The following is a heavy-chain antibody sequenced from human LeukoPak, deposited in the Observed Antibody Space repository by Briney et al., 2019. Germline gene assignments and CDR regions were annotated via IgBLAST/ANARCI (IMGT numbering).Heavy chain of an antibody. Sequence: GGSLRLSCAASGFTFSSYWMSWVRQAPGKGLEWVANIKQDGSEKYYVDSVKGRFTISRDNAKNSLYLQMNSLRAEDTAVYYCARVGVVPAAFTFNYYYYMDVWGKGTTVTVSS. D-gene: IGHD2-2*01. CDR1: GFTFSSYW. CDR2: IKQDGSEK. J-gene: IGHJ6*03. V-gene: IGHV3-7*01. CDR3: ARVGVVPAAFTFNYYYYMDV.